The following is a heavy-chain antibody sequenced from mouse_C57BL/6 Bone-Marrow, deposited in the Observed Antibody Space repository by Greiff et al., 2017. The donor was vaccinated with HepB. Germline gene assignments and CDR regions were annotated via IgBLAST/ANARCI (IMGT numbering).Heavy chain of an antibody. CDR2: IYPGDGDT. V-gene: IGHV1-82*01. D-gene: IGHD1-1*01. CDR1: GYAFSSSW. J-gene: IGHJ4*01. Sequence: VQLKQSGPELVKPGASVKISCKASGYAFSSSWMNWVKQRPGKGLEWIGRIYPGDGDTNYNGKFKGKATLTADKSSSTAYMQLSSLTSEDSAVYFCARYYGSSYGAMDYWGQGTSVTVSS. CDR3: ARYYGSSYGAMDY.